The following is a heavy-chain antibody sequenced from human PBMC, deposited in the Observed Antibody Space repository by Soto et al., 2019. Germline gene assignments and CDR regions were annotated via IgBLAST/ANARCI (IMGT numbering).Heavy chain of an antibody. CDR2: IYPGDSDT. Sequence: GESLKISCKGSGFSFTTYWIGWVRQMPGKGLEWMGIIYPGDSDTRYSPSFQGQVTISADKSINTAYLQWSSLEASDTAMYYCARHLAAAGRLCALDVWGQGTTVTVSS. D-gene: IGHD6-13*01. CDR1: GFSFTTYW. V-gene: IGHV5-51*01. J-gene: IGHJ6*02. CDR3: ARHLAAAGRLCALDV.